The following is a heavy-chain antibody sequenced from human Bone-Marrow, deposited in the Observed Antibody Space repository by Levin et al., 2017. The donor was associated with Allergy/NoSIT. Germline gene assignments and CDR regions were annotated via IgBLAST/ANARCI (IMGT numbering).Heavy chain of an antibody. D-gene: IGHD4-11*01. V-gene: IGHV7-4-1*02. CDR2: INTNTGTP. J-gene: IGHJ4*02. CDR1: GYTFTTFP. Sequence: ASVKVSCKTSGYTFTTFPMNWVQRAPGRGLEWVGWINTNTGTPTYAQDFRGRFVFSLDRSTNTAYLQVNNLNHDDTAVYYCARVGLSEKTIDYWGQGSLVTVSS. CDR3: ARVGLSEKTIDY.